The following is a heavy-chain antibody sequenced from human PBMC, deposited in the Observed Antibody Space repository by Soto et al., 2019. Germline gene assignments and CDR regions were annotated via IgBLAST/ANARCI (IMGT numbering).Heavy chain of an antibody. CDR2: IYYTGST. J-gene: IGHJ4*02. CDR3: ARLSMVPLRTFDY. D-gene: IGHD3-10*01. Sequence: SETLSLTCSVSGGSISNYYWSWIRQPPGKGLEWIGYIYYTGSTNYNPSLKSRVTISVDTSKNQFSLKLSSVTAADTAVYHCARLSMVPLRTFDYWGQGTLVTVSS. CDR1: GGSISNYY. V-gene: IGHV4-59*08.